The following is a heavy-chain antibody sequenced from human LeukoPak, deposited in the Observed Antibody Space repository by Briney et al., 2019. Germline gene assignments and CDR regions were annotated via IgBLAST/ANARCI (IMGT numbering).Heavy chain of an antibody. CDR1: GFTFSSYA. V-gene: IGHV3-23*01. Sequence: PGGSLRLSCAASGFTFSSYAMSWVRQAPGKGLEWVSAISGSGGSTYYADSVKGRFTISRDNSKNTLYLQMNSLRAEDTAVYYCAKMPTSGSYPDLSYYFDYWGQGTLVTVSS. CDR3: AKMPTSGSYPDLSYYFDY. J-gene: IGHJ4*02. CDR2: ISGSGGST. D-gene: IGHD1-26*01.